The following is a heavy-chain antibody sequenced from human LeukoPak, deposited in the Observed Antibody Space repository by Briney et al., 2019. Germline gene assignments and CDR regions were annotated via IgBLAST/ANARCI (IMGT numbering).Heavy chain of an antibody. CDR3: ARPLVGAIHDAFDI. CDR2: INHSGST. J-gene: IGHJ3*02. Sequence: SETLSLTCAVYGGSFSGYYWSWIRQPPGKGLEWIGEINHSGSTNYNPSLKSRVTISVDTSKNQFSLKLSSVTAADTAVYYCARPLVGAIHDAFDIWGQGTMVAVSS. CDR1: GGSFSGYY. V-gene: IGHV4-34*01. D-gene: IGHD1-26*01.